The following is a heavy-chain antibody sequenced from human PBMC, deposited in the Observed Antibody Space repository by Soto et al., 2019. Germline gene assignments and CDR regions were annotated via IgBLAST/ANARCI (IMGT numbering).Heavy chain of an antibody. V-gene: IGHV4-61*01. D-gene: IGHD1-1*01. CDR2: IDYSGST. Sequence: SETLSLTCTVSGASVSGGYYYWSWIRQPPGRGLEWIAYIDYSGSTNYNPSLKSRVTISVDTSNHRFPLKLSSVTAADTAVYSCARIAQNDGGLISNYYHGVHVWGQGTTVTVSS. CDR1: GASVSGGYYY. CDR3: ARIAQNDGGLISNYYHGVHV. J-gene: IGHJ6*02.